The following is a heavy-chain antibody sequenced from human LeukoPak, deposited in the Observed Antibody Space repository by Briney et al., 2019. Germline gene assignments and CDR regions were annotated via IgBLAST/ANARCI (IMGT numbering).Heavy chain of an antibody. J-gene: IGHJ5*02. CDR2: IYPDDFDT. CDR3: ARHGKLSASRNWFDP. Sequence: GESLKISCKASGYSFTSYWIAWVRQMPEKGLEWMGVIYPDDFDTRYSPSFQGQVTISADKSISTAFLQWSSLKASDTAIYYCARHGKLSASRNWFDPWGQGTLVTVSS. D-gene: IGHD1-26*01. CDR1: GYSFTSYW. V-gene: IGHV5-51*01.